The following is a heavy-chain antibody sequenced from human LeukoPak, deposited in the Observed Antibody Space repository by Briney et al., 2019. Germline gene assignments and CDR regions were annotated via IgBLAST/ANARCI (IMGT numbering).Heavy chain of an antibody. D-gene: IGHD2-2*01. CDR3: ARESESPPYATPGDY. CDR1: GYTFTHYG. J-gene: IGHJ4*02. Sequence: ASVKVSCKASGYTFTHYGISWVRQAPGQGLEWMAWISAYRGNTNYAQKFQGRVTMTTDTSTGTAYMELRSLRSDDTAVYYCARESESPPYATPGDYWGQGTLVTVSS. CDR2: ISAYRGNT. V-gene: IGHV1-18*01.